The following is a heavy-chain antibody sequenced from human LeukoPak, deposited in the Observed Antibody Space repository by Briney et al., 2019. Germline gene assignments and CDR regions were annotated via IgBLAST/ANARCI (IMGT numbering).Heavy chain of an antibody. CDR1: GFTFSSYG. J-gene: IGHJ4*02. Sequence: GGSLRLSCAASGFTFSSYGMSWVRQAPGKGLEWVSAISGSGGSTYYADSVKGRFTISRDNSKNTLYLQMNSLRAEDTAVYYCAAPGGYYGSGSYYGYWGQGTLVTVSS. D-gene: IGHD3-10*01. CDR3: AAPGGYYGSGSYYGY. CDR2: ISGSGGST. V-gene: IGHV3-23*01.